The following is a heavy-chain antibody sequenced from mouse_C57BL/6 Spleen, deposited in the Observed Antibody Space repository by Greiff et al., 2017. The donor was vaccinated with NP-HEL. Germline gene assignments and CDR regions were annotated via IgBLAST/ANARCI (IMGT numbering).Heavy chain of an antibody. CDR1: GYTFTSYW. D-gene: IGHD4-1*01. CDR2: INPSNGGT. V-gene: IGHV1-53*01. CDR3: ARLPNWERVDY. J-gene: IGHJ2*01. Sequence: ASGYTFTSYWMHWVKQRPGQGLEWIGNINPSNGGTNYNEKFKSKATLTVDKSSSTAYMQLSSLTSEDSAVYYCARLPNWERVDYWGQGTTLTVSS.